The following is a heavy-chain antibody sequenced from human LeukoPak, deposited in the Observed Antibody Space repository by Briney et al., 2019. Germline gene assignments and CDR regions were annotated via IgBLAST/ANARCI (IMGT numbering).Heavy chain of an antibody. CDR2: ISSSGSPI. J-gene: IGHJ4*02. V-gene: IGHV3-11*01. CDR1: GFTFSDYY. CDR3: ARDNRYGYDY. Sequence: KAGGSLRLSCAASGFTFSDYYMSWIRQAPGKGLEWVSYISSSGSPIYYADSVKGRVTISRDDAKNSLYLQMNSLRVEDTAVYYCARDNRYGYDYWGQGTLVTVSS. D-gene: IGHD5-24*01.